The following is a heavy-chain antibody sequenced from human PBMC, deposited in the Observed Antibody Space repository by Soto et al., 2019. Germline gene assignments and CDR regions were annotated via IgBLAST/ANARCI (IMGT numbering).Heavy chain of an antibody. CDR3: ARDHNWAFDS. Sequence: EVQLVESGGGLVQPGGSLRLSCAASGFIFSSFSMNWVRRAPGKGLEWLSYISRDSGAIYYADSVKGRLTISRDNAKNSLLLQMNSLRDEDTAVYYCARDHNWAFDSWGQGTLVAVSS. D-gene: IGHD1-1*01. CDR1: GFIFSSFS. CDR2: ISRDSGAI. J-gene: IGHJ4*02. V-gene: IGHV3-48*02.